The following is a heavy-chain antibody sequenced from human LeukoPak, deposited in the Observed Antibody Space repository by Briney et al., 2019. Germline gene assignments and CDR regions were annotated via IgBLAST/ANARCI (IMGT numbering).Heavy chain of an antibody. J-gene: IGHJ5*02. D-gene: IGHD6-13*01. Sequence: ASVTVSCKASGYTFTSYGISWVRQAPGQGLEWMGWISAYNGNTNYAQKLQGRVTMTTDTSTSTAYMELRSLRSDDTAVYYCARVYAGSWFEWGNWFDPWGQGTLVTVSS. CDR2: ISAYNGNT. CDR1: GYTFTSYG. V-gene: IGHV1-18*01. CDR3: ARVYAGSWFEWGNWFDP.